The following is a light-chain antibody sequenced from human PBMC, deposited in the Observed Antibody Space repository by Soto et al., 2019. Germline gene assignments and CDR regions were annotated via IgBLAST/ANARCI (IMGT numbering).Light chain of an antibody. J-gene: IGKJ1*01. V-gene: IGKV1-5*03. CDR1: QSISTW. CDR3: QQYNSYSRT. Sequence: DIQMTQSPSTLSASVGDRVTITCRASQSISTWLAWYQQEPGKAPKLLIHKASSLQSGVPSRFSGSGSGTDFTLTISSLHPDDFATYYCQQYNSYSRTFGQGTKVEIK. CDR2: KAS.